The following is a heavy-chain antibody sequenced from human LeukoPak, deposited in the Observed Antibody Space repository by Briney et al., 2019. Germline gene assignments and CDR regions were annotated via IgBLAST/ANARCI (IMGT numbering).Heavy chain of an antibody. D-gene: IGHD1-7*01. Sequence: SETLSLTCTVSGGSISSSSYYWGWIRQPPGEGLEWIGSIYYSGSTYYNPSLKSRVTISVDTSKNQFSLKLSSVTAADTAVYYCARARHNWNYVGYFDYWGQGTLVTVSS. CDR2: IYYSGST. CDR1: GGSISSSSYY. CDR3: ARARHNWNYVGYFDY. V-gene: IGHV4-39*07. J-gene: IGHJ4*02.